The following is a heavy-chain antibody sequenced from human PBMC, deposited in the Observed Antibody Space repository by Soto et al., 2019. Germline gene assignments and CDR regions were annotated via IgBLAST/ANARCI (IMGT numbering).Heavy chain of an antibody. CDR1: GYTFTNYG. CDR3: ARTTVTASYYDMDV. D-gene: IGHD4-17*01. V-gene: IGHV1-18*01. Sequence: QVQLVQSGAEVKQPGASVKVSCKASGYTFTNYGFTWVRQAPGQGLEWLGWISTYNGNTKYAQKVQGRLTMTTDTSTSTANMELTSLRSDDTALYYCARTTVTASYYDMDVWGKGSTVTVSS. CDR2: ISTYNGNT. J-gene: IGHJ6*03.